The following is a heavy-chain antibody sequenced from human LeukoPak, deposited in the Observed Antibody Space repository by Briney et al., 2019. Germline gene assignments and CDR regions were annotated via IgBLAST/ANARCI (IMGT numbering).Heavy chain of an antibody. D-gene: IGHD4-23*01. Sequence: SQTLSLTCTVSGGSISSGNYYWRWIRQPAGKGLEGIGRIYTSGSTNYNPSLKSRVTISVDTTKNQFSLKLSSVTAADTAVYYCAGTFRTVVGYWGQGTLVTVSS. V-gene: IGHV4-61*02. CDR1: GGSISSGNYY. J-gene: IGHJ4*02. CDR3: AGTFRTVVGY. CDR2: IYTSGST.